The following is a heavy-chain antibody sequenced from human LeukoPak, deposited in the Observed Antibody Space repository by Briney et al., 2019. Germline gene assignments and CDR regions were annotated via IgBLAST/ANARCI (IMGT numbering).Heavy chain of an antibody. V-gene: IGHV3-7*01. Sequence: QPGRSLRLSCAASGFIFSNYAMHWVRQAPGKGLEWVANIKQDGSEKYYVDSVKGRFTISKDNAKNSLYLQMNSLRAEDTAVYYCARVGSSGWIPGYYFDYWGQGTLVTVSS. J-gene: IGHJ4*02. CDR2: IKQDGSEK. D-gene: IGHD6-19*01. CDR3: ARVGSSGWIPGYYFDY. CDR1: GFIFSNYA.